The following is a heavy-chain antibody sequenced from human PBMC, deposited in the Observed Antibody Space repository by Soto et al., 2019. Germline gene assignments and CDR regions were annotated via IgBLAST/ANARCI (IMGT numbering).Heavy chain of an antibody. CDR3: ARVGGDSRVYFDY. V-gene: IGHV4-59*01. CDR2: IYYSGST. J-gene: IGHJ4*02. D-gene: IGHD3-22*01. Sequence: SETLSLTYAVSGGSISRYYWSWIRQPPGKGLEWIGYIYYSGSTNYNPSLKSRVTISVDTSKNQFSLKLSSVTAADTAVYYCARVGGDSRVYFDYWGQGTLVTVSS. CDR1: GGSISRYY.